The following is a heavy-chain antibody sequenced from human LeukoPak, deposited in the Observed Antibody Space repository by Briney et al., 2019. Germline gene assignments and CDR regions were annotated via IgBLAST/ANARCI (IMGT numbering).Heavy chain of an antibody. D-gene: IGHD4-11*01. V-gene: IGHV4-59*11. CDR2: IYYSGST. CDR3: ARDGRNGMDH. J-gene: IGHJ4*02. Sequence: PSETLSLTCTVSGGSISGHYWSWIRQAPGKGLEWIGYIYYSGSTNSNPSLKSRVTISVDTSKNQFSLKLRSVTVADTAVYYCARDGRNGMDHWGQGTLVAVSS. CDR1: GGSISGHY.